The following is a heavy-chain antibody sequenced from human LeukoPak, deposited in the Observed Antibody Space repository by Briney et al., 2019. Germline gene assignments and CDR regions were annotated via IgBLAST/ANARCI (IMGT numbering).Heavy chain of an antibody. CDR1: GGSISSYY. Sequence: SETLSLTCTVSGGSISSYYWRWIRQPPGKGLEWIGYIYYSGSTNYNPSLKSRVTISVDTSKNQFSLKLSSVTAADTAVYYCARSKESTPLFDPWGQGTLVTVSS. J-gene: IGHJ5*02. CDR3: ARSKESTPLFDP. CDR2: IYYSGST. D-gene: IGHD2-2*01. V-gene: IGHV4-59*12.